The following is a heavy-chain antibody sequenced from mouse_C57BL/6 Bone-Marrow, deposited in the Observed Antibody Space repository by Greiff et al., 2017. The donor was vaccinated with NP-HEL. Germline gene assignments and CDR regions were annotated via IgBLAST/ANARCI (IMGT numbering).Heavy chain of an antibody. V-gene: IGHV1-81*01. CDR1: GYTFTSYG. D-gene: IGHD1-1*01. CDR3: ARREYYYGSSWFAY. CDR2: IYPRSGNT. J-gene: IGHJ3*01. Sequence: QVQLQQSGAELARPGASVKLSCKASGYTFTSYGISWVKQRPGQGLEWIGEIYPRSGNTYYNEKFKGKATLTADKSSSTAYMELRSLTSEDSAVYFCARREYYYGSSWFAYWGQGTLVTVAA.